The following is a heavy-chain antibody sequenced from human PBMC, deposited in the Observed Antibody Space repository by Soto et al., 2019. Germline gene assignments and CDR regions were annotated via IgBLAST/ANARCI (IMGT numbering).Heavy chain of an antibody. CDR3: ARGKGTHRY. J-gene: IGHJ4*02. V-gene: IGHV4-59*01. D-gene: IGHD3-10*01. Sequence: SVTLSLTCTVSGCSLTRYVWIWIRQNTGKTLEWIGCIFYNGTTNYNPSLKSRVTISLDMSKNQFSLKLKSVSAEDTALYYCARGKGTHRYWGPGILVTISS. CDR2: IFYNGTT. CDR1: GCSLTRYV.